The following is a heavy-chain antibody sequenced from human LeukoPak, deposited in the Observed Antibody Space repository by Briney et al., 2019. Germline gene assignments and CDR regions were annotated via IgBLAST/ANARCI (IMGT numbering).Heavy chain of an antibody. J-gene: IGHJ4*02. CDR2: ISGSGGST. Sequence: GGSLRLSCAASGFTFSSYAMTWVRQAPGKGLEWVSAISGSGGSTYYADSVKGRFTISRDNSKNTLYLQMNSLRAEDTAVYYCAKEGRFLEWSDAFDYWGQGTLVTVSS. D-gene: IGHD3-3*01. CDR1: GFTFSSYA. V-gene: IGHV3-23*01. CDR3: AKEGRFLEWSDAFDY.